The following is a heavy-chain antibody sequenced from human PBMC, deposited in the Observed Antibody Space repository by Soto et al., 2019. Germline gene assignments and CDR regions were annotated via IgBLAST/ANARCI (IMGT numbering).Heavy chain of an antibody. Sequence: ASVKVSCKASGFTFTSSAVQRVREARGQRLEWIGWIVVGSGNTNYAQKFQERVTITRDISTSTAYMELSSLRSEDTAVYYCAADSGGDPYYYYYGMDVWGQGTTVTVS. J-gene: IGHJ6*02. CDR1: GFTFTSSA. D-gene: IGHD3-16*01. V-gene: IGHV1-58*01. CDR2: IVVGSGNT. CDR3: AADSGGDPYYYYYGMDV.